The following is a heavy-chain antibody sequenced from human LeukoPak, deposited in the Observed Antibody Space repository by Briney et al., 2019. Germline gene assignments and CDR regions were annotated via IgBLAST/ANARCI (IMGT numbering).Heavy chain of an antibody. CDR1: GGSISSYY. Sequence: PSETLSLTCTVSGGSISSYYWSWIRQPPGKGLEWIGYIYHSGSTNYNPSLKSRVTISVDTSKNQFSLKLSSVTAADTAVYYCARAFENYDILTGYYIGGYFDYWGQGTLVTVSS. CDR3: ARAFENYDILTGYYIGGYFDY. D-gene: IGHD3-9*01. CDR2: IYHSGST. V-gene: IGHV4-59*01. J-gene: IGHJ4*02.